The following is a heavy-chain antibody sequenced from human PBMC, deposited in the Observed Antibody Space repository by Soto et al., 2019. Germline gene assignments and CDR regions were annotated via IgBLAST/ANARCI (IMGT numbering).Heavy chain of an antibody. V-gene: IGHV1-18*01. CDR2: ISAYNGNT. Sequence: SVKVSCKASGYTFTSYGISWVRQAPGQGLEWMGWISAYNGNTNYAQKLQGRVTMTTDTSTRTAYMELRSLSSDDTAVYYCARDSRREAARTRFDHWAQGTLETVSA. CDR3: ARDSRREAARTRFDH. D-gene: IGHD6-13*01. CDR1: GYTFTSYG. J-gene: IGHJ5*02.